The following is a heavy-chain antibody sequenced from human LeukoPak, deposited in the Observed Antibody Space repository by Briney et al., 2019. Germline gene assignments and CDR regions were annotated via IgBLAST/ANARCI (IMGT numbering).Heavy chain of an antibody. CDR2: ISFDGTKK. CDR1: GFTFNSFA. V-gene: IGHV3-30-3*01. Sequence: GGSLRLSCAASGFTFNSFAMYWVRQAPGRGLDWVATISFDGTKKHFADSVKGRFTVSRVNSKNTLYLHMNSLRTEDTAVYYCARANYDILTGYIGLDYWGQGTLVTVSS. J-gene: IGHJ4*02. CDR3: ARANYDILTGYIGLDY. D-gene: IGHD3-9*01.